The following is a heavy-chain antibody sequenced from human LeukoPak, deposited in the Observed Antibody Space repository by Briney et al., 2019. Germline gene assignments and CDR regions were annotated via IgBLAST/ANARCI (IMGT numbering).Heavy chain of an antibody. V-gene: IGHV4-4*07. Sequence: SETLSLTCTVSGGSISSYYWSWIRQPAGKGLEWIGRIYTSGSTNYNPSLKSRVTISVDTSKNQFSLKLSSVTAADTAVYYCARDVMGITMVPLSRDLNDAFDIWGQGTMVTVSS. D-gene: IGHD3-10*01. J-gene: IGHJ3*02. CDR3: ARDVMGITMVPLSRDLNDAFDI. CDR2: IYTSGST. CDR1: GGSISSYY.